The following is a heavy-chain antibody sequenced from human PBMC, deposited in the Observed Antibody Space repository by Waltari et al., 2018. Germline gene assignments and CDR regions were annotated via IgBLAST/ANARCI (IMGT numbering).Heavy chain of an antibody. V-gene: IGHV3-9*01. CDR1: GFNVADYA. CDR3: AKDMGYSSSSGQFDY. J-gene: IGHJ4*02. Sequence: EVQLVASGGGLVQQGRSLRLSCAASGFNVADYAMQGVGQAPGKGLEWVSGISWNSGSIGYADSVKGRFTISRDNAKNSLYLQMNSLRAEDTALYYCAKDMGYSSSSGQFDYWGQGTLVTVSS. D-gene: IGHD6-6*01. CDR2: ISWNSGSI.